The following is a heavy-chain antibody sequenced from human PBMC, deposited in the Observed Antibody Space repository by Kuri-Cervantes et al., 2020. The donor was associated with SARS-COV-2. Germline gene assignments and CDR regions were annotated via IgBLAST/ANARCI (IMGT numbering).Heavy chain of an antibody. Sequence: SQTLSLTCAVYGGSFSDNHWTWVRQPPGKGLEWIGEINYSGTTNYNPSLKSRVTMSVDTSKNQFSLNLTSVTGADTAVYYCAILRRHNNAWFVTGYYMDVWGKGTTFTVSS. V-gene: IGHV4-34*01. D-gene: IGHD3-10*01. CDR2: INYSGTT. CDR3: AILRRHNNAWFVTGYYMDV. J-gene: IGHJ6*03. CDR1: GGSFSDNH.